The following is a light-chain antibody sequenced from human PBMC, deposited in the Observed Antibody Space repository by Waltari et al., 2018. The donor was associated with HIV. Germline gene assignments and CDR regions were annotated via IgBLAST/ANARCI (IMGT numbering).Light chain of an antibody. CDR3: ATLDDSLNGPI. CDR2: SNT. V-gene: IGLV1-44*01. J-gene: IGLJ2*01. Sequence: QSVLTQSPSASGTPGQRVTISCSGGSSNIGSNGVDWYQQFPGTAPKLLIYSNTQRPSGVPDRSAGSKSGTSSSLAISGLQSEDESTYYCATLDDSLNGPIFGGGTRLTVL. CDR1: SSNIGSNG.